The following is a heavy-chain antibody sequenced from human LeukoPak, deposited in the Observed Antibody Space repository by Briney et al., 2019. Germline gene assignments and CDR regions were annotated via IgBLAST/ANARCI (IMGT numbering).Heavy chain of an antibody. CDR3: ATVVRSSGCY. D-gene: IGHD6-19*01. CDR1: GYTFTGYY. V-gene: IGHV1-2*06. CDR2: TNPNSGGT. Sequence: RASVKVSCKASGYTFTGYYLYWVRQAPGQGLEWMGRTNPNSGGTNYAQKFQGRVTMTRDTSISTAYMELSSLRSEDTAVYYCATVVRSSGCYWGQGTLVTVSS. J-gene: IGHJ4*02.